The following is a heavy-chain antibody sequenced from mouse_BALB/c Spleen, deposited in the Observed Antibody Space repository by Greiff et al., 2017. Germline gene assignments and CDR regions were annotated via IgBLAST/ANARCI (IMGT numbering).Heavy chain of an antibody. CDR2: LYPGDGDT. V-gene: IGHV1-82*01. D-gene: IGHD2-2*01. Sequence: QVQLQQSGPELVKPGASVKISCKASGYAFSSSWMNWVKLRPGQGLEWIGRLYPGDGDTNYNGKFKGKATLTADKSSSTAYMHLDSLTSVDSAVYFYAGSDCGYWFAYWGQGTLVTVSA. J-gene: IGHJ3*01. CDR3: AGSDCGYWFAY. CDR1: GYAFSSSW.